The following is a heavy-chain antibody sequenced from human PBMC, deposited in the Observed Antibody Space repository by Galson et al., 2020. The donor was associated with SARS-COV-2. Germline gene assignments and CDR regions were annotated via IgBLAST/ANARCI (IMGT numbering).Heavy chain of an antibody. CDR1: GFTFSSYW. J-gene: IGHJ4*02. V-gene: IGHV3-74*01. CDR3: ARVGQWLPIDY. D-gene: IGHD6-19*01. CDR2: INSDGSST. Sequence: GGSLRLSCAASGFTFSSYWMHWVRQAPGKGLVWVSRINSDGSSTSYADSVKVRFTISRDNAKNTLYLQMNSLRAEDTAVYYCARVGQWLPIDYWGQGTLVTVSS.